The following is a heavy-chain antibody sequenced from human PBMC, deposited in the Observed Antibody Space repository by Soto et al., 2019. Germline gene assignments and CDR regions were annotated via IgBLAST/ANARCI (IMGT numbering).Heavy chain of an antibody. D-gene: IGHD4-17*01. CDR1: GYTFTSYY. CDR2: INPSGGST. Sequence: ASVKVSCKASGYTFTSYYMHWVRQAPGQGLEWMGIINPSGGSTSYAQKFQGRVTMTRDTSTSTVYMELSSLRSEDTTVYYCARYDYGPLYGMDVWGQGTTVTVSS. CDR3: ARYDYGPLYGMDV. V-gene: IGHV1-46*01. J-gene: IGHJ6*02.